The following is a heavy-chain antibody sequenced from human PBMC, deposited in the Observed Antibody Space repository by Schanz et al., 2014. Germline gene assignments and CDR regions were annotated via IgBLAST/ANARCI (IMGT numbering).Heavy chain of an antibody. J-gene: IGHJ4*02. CDR3: ARDQSPYTNSSDVRYFDY. Sequence: QVQLVQSGAEMKKPGSSMKVSCKASGGTFNSYTINWVRQAPGQGLEWMGRIIPILGIANYAQKFQGRVTITADRSTSTAYMDLRSLRSDDTAVYYCARDQSPYTNSSDVRYFDYWGQGSLVTDSS. D-gene: IGHD6-6*01. CDR1: GGTFNSYT. V-gene: IGHV1-69*08. CDR2: IIPILGIA.